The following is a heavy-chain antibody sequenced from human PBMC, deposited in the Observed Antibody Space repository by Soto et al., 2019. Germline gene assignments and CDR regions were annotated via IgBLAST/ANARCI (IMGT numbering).Heavy chain of an antibody. J-gene: IGHJ5*02. CDR1: GFSLSNYE. V-gene: IGHV3-48*03. D-gene: IGHD6-19*01. CDR2: INGRGTST. Sequence: EVQLVESGGGLVQPGGTLRISCTASGFSLSNYEMNWVRQAPGQGLQWVSYINGRGTSTYYADSVEGRFTISRDNAKNSLYLQMNILRAKDTGVYYCARDRGAVAAWGQLTQVTVSS. CDR3: ARDRGAVAA.